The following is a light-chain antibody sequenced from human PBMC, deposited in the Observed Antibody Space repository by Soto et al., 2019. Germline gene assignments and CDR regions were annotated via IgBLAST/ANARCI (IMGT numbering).Light chain of an antibody. CDR3: QHGYVAPYS. J-gene: IGKJ2*03. V-gene: IGKV1-39*01. CDR1: QDINVY. Sequence: DIQMTQSPSSVSASIGDTVTITCRASQDINVYLNWYQQNPVEVPKLLIYSASTLHSGVPSRFTGSGSETDFTLTIRSLQPEDFATYYCQHGYVAPYSFGQGTKV. CDR2: SAS.